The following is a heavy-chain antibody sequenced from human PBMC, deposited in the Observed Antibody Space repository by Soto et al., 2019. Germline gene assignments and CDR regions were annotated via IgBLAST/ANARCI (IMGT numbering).Heavy chain of an antibody. CDR1: GGTFSSYA. CDR3: ASARDYYDSSGYSDY. CDR2: IIPIFGKA. Sequence: SVKVSCKASGGTFSSYAISWVRQAPGQGLEWMGGIIPIFGKANYAQKFQGRVTITADKSTSTAYMELSSLRSEDTAVYYCASARDYYDSSGYSDYWGQGTLVTVSS. J-gene: IGHJ4*02. V-gene: IGHV1-69*06. D-gene: IGHD3-22*01.